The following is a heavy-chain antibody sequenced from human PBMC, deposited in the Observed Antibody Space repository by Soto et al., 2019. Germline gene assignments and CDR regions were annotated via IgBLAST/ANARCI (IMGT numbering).Heavy chain of an antibody. CDR2: MNLDTGGT. J-gene: IGHJ4*02. CDR1: GYRFTAYY. CDR3: ARDGNFAFRGYSFAFDF. V-gene: IGHV1-2*06. Sequence: QVQLVQSGAEVKKSGASVRVSCEASGYRFTAYYIHWVRQAPGQGLEWMGRMNLDTGGTTYGQKFQGRVTMTRDTSISTAYMEISSVKSDDTAMYYCARDGNFAFRGYSFAFDFWGQGTLVTVSS. D-gene: IGHD5-18*01.